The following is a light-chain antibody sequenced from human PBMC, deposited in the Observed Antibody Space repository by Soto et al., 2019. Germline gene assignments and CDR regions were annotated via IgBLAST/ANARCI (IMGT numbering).Light chain of an antibody. CDR2: KAS. V-gene: IGKV1-5*03. CDR3: QPYHSYPFT. J-gene: IGKJ3*01. Sequence: IQVAQSPSTLSASVGDRLSITCLASQSITNWLAWYQQKPGKAPKLLIYKASSLQSEVPSRFSGSASGPEFTLTISSLQPDDFATYYCQPYHSYPFTFVPGTKLD. CDR1: QSITNW.